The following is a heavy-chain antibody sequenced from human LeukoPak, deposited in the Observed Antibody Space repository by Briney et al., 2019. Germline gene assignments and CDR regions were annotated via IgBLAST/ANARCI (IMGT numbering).Heavy chain of an antibody. CDR3: ARLRVRGVIGAFGI. J-gene: IGHJ3*02. CDR2: IDPSDSYN. Sequence: HGESRNFSCKGSGYSFTSYWISWVRQMPGKGLEWMGRIDPSDSYNNYRPSFQGHVTISADKSISTAYLQWSSLKASDTAMYYCARLRVRGVIGAFGIWGRRPMVTVSS. CDR1: GYSFTSYW. V-gene: IGHV5-10-1*01. D-gene: IGHD3-10*01.